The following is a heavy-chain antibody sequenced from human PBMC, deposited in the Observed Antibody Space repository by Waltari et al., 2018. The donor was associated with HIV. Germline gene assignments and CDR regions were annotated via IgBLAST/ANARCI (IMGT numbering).Heavy chain of an antibody. D-gene: IGHD5-12*01. Sequence: QVQLQQWGAGLLKPLETLALTCAVYGEPFDGSYWSWIRQPPGQRLEWLGEINHRRNTNYNPSLTGRLTVSVDASKNQFSLNLKSVTAADTGVYYCARRALWLRPGYYFDYWGQGALVTVSS. J-gene: IGHJ4*02. CDR2: INHRRNT. CDR3: ARRALWLRPGYYFDY. CDR1: GEPFDGSY. V-gene: IGHV4-34*01.